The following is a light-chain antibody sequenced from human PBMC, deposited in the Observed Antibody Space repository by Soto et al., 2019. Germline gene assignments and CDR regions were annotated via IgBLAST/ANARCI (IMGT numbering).Light chain of an antibody. Sequence: QSALTQPASVSGSPGQSITISCTGTSSDVGSYNLVSWYQQHPGKAPKFMIYEVSKRPSGVSNRFSGSKSGNTASLTISGLQAEDEADYYCCSYAGTSLVFGEGTQLTVL. CDR1: SSDVGSYNL. J-gene: IGLJ2*01. CDR3: CSYAGTSLV. V-gene: IGLV2-23*02. CDR2: EVS.